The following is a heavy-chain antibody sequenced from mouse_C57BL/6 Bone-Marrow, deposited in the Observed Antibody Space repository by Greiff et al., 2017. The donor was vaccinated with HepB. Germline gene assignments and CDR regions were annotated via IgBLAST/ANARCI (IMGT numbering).Heavy chain of an antibody. Sequence: QVQLQQPGAELVKPGASVKLSCKASGYTFTSYWMHWVKQRPGQGLGWIGMIHPNSGSTNYNEKFKSKATLTVDKSSSTAYMQLSSLTSEDSAVYYCARSRSSLYYAMDYWGQGTSVTVSS. CDR2: IHPNSGST. V-gene: IGHV1-64*01. D-gene: IGHD1-1*01. CDR1: GYTFTSYW. CDR3: ARSRSSLYYAMDY. J-gene: IGHJ4*01.